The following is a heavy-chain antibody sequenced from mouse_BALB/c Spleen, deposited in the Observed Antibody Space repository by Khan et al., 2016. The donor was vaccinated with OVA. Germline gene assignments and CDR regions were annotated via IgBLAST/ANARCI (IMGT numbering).Heavy chain of an antibody. D-gene: IGHD1-1*01. CDR1: GYSITSDYA. Sequence: VQLKQSGPGLVKPSQSLSLTCTVTGYSITSDYAWNWIRQFPGNKLEWMGYISYSGSTSYNPSLKSRTSITRDTSKNQFFLQLNSVTTEDTATYYCARWDYDSSYFDYWGQGTTLTVSS. J-gene: IGHJ2*01. CDR3: ARWDYDSSYFDY. V-gene: IGHV3-2*02. CDR2: ISYSGST.